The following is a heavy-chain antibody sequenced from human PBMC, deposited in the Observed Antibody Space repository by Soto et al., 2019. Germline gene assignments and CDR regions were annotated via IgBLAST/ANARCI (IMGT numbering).Heavy chain of an antibody. CDR1: GGSISSYY. Sequence: SETLSLTCTVSGGSISSYYWSWIRQPPGKGLEWIGYIYYSGSTNYNPSPKSRVTISVDTSKNQFSLKLSSVTAADTAVYYCARGGRGSSPPFDYYGMDVWGQGTLVTVSS. J-gene: IGHJ6*02. CDR2: IYYSGST. CDR3: ARGGRGSSPPFDYYGMDV. D-gene: IGHD6-6*01. V-gene: IGHV4-59*12.